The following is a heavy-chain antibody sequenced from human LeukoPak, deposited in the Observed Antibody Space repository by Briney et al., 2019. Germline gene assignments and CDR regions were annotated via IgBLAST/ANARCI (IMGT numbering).Heavy chain of an antibody. D-gene: IGHD5-12*01. CDR3: ARYDRGYDDY. Sequence: GGSLRLSCAASGLTFSSYWMSWVRQAPGKGLEWVANIKQDGSEKYYVDSVKGRFTISRDNAKNSLYLQMNSLRAEDTAVYYCARYDRGYDDYWGQGTLVTVSS. V-gene: IGHV3-7*01. CDR2: IKQDGSEK. CDR1: GLTFSSYW. J-gene: IGHJ4*02.